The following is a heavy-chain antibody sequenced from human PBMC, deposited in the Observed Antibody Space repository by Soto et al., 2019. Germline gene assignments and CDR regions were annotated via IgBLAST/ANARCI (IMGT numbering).Heavy chain of an antibody. CDR3: AKGEEHCSSTSCYLNYYYMDV. D-gene: IGHD2-2*01. Sequence: EVQLLESGGGLVQPGGSLRLSCAASGFTFSSYAMSWVRQAPGKGLEWGSAISGSGGSTDYADAVKGRFTIYRDNSKNTLYLQMNSLRAEDTAVYYCAKGEEHCSSTSCYLNYYYMDVWGKGTTVTVSS. CDR2: ISGSGGST. V-gene: IGHV3-23*01. J-gene: IGHJ6*03. CDR1: GFTFSSYA.